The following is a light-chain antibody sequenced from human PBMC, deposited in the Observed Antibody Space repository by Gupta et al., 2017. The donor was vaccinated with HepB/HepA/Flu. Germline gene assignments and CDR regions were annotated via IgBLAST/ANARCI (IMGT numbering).Light chain of an antibody. V-gene: IGLV3-21*03. CDR3: QVWDTRTDHPVV. Sequence: SYILTQPPSVSVAPGRTARITCGGNNIGTKSVHWYQQRPGQAPFVVIYEDTNRPSGIPERISGSNSGNTAPLTISRVEAGDEADYYCQVWDTRTDHPVVFGGGTKLTV. CDR2: EDT. CDR1: NIGTKS. J-gene: IGLJ2*01.